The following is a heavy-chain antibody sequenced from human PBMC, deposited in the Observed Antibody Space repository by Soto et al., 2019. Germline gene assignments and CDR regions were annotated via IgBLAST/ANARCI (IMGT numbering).Heavy chain of an antibody. J-gene: IGHJ6*02. CDR1: GYTFTSYG. V-gene: IGHV1-18*01. CDR2: ISAYNCNT. Sequence: QVQLVQSGAEVKKPGASVKVSCKASGYTFTSYGFSWVRQAPGQGLEWMGWISAYNCNTNYAQKVQGRVPMTTDTSTSTAYMELRSLRSDDTAVYYCASFSIAAADPYGMDVWGQGTTVTVSS. D-gene: IGHD6-13*01. CDR3: ASFSIAAADPYGMDV.